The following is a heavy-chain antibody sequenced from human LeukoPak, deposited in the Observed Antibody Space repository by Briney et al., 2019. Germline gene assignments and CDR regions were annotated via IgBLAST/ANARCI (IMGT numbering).Heavy chain of an antibody. CDR2: INDDGRTT. D-gene: IGHD3-10*01. V-gene: IGHV3-74*03. Sequence: GGSLRLSCAASGFTFSYYWMHWVRQAPGEGLVWVSRINDDGRTTTYADSVKGRITISRDNAKNTLHLQMSSLRVEDTAVYYCARSGITMVGGASIGLLTFDIWGPGTMVTVSP. CDR3: ARSGITMVGGASIGLLTFDI. J-gene: IGHJ3*02. CDR1: GFTFSYYW.